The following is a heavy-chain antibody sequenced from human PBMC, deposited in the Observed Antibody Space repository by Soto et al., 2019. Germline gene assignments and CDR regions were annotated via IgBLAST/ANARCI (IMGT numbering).Heavy chain of an antibody. CDR2: IWYDGSNK. D-gene: IGHD2-15*01. Sequence: GGSLRLSCAASGFTFSSYGMHWVRQAPGKGLEWVAVIWYDGSNKYYADSVKGRFTISRDNSKNTLYLQMNSLRAEDTAVYYCARDMVGLYYYMDVWGKGTTVTVSS. J-gene: IGHJ6*03. V-gene: IGHV3-33*01. CDR3: ARDMVGLYYYMDV. CDR1: GFTFSSYG.